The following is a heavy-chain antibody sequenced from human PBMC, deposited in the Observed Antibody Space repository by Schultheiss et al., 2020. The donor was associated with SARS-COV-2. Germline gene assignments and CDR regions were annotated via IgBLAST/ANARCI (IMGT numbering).Heavy chain of an antibody. V-gene: IGHV3-30*04. D-gene: IGHD5-18*01. J-gene: IGHJ5*02. CDR1: GFTFSSYA. CDR3: ARSRTYTAMELLDP. Sequence: GGSLKISCAASGFTFSSYAMHWVRQAPGKGLEWVAVISYDGSNKYYADSVKGRFTISRDNSKNTLYLQMNSLRAEDTAVYYCARSRTYTAMELLDPWGQGTLVTVSS. CDR2: ISYDGSNK.